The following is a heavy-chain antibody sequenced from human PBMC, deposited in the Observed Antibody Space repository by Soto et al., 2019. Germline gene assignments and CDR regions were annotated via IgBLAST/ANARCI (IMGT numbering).Heavy chain of an antibody. D-gene: IGHD6-13*01. Sequence: GGSLRLSCAASGFTFSSYGMHWVRQAPGKGLEWVAVIWYDGSNKYYADSVKGRFTISRDNSKNTLYVQMNSLRAEDTAVYYCARDRAAGYNWFDPWGQGTLVTVSS. CDR3: ARDRAAGYNWFDP. V-gene: IGHV3-33*01. CDR1: GFTFSSYG. CDR2: IWYDGSNK. J-gene: IGHJ5*02.